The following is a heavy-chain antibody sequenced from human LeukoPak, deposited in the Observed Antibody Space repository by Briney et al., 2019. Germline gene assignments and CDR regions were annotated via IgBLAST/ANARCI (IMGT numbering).Heavy chain of an antibody. CDR1: GGSISSYF. CDR2: YYISGST. Sequence: SETLSLTYTVSGGSISSYFWNWIRQPAGKGLEWIGRYYISGSTKYNPSLKSRVTISVDTSQNQFSLKLSSVTAADTAVYYCARDGGSESYYGYYYGMDVWGQGTTVTVSS. CDR3: ARDGGSESYYGYYYGMDV. D-gene: IGHD3-10*01. J-gene: IGHJ6*02. V-gene: IGHV4-4*07.